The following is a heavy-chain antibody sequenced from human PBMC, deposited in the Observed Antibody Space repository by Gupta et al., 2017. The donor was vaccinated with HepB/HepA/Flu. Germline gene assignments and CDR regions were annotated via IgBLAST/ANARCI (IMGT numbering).Heavy chain of an antibody. Sequence: EVQLVESGGGLVQPGGSLRLSCAASGFTFSTYWMSWVRQAPGKGLEWVANIDQDGSQKYYADSVKGRFTISRDNANSVLFLEMNSLRAEDTAMFYCARALGSSSSTWGQGTTVTVSS. CDR1: GFTFSTYW. J-gene: IGHJ6*02. V-gene: IGHV3-7*01. D-gene: IGHD2-2*01. CDR2: IDQDGSQK. CDR3: ARALGSSSST.